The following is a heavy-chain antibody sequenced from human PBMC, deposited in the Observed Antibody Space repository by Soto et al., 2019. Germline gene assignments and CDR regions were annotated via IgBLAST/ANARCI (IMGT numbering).Heavy chain of an antibody. CDR1: GFSLTTSGVG. CDR2: IYWDDDK. V-gene: IGHV2-5*02. CDR3: AHRRPWSSNWNSGWFDP. Sequence: QITLKESGPTLLSPTQTLTLTCTFSGFSLTTSGVGVGWIRQPTGKALEWLAFIYWDDDKRYSPSLNSRLTITKDTSKNQVVLTLTNMDPVDTATYFCAHRRPWSSNWNSGWFDPWGQGTLVTVSS. D-gene: IGHD1-20*01. J-gene: IGHJ5*02.